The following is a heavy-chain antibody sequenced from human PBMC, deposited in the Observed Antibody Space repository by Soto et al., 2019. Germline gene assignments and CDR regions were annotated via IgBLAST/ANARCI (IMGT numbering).Heavy chain of an antibody. CDR2: FDPEDGET. V-gene: IGHV1-24*01. D-gene: IGHD2-2*01. CDR3: ATDLIDIVVVTDADDAFDI. J-gene: IGHJ3*02. Sequence: GASVKVSCKVSGYTLTELSMHWVRQAPGKGLEWMGGFDPEDGETIYAQKFQGRVTMTEDTSTDTAYMELSSLRSEDTAVYYCATDLIDIVVVTDADDAFDIWCQGIMVNVS. CDR1: GYTLTELS.